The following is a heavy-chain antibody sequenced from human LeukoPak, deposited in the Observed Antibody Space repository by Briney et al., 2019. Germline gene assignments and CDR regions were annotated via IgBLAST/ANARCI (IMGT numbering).Heavy chain of an antibody. Sequence: PGRSLRLSCAASGFTFSSYAMHWVRQAPGRGLEWVGFIRSKAYGGTTEYAASVKGRFTISRDDSKSIAYLQMNSLKTEDTAVYYCTRENYDFWSGHDYWGQGTLVTVSS. CDR3: TRENYDFWSGHDY. CDR1: GFTFSSYA. CDR2: IRSKAYGGTT. J-gene: IGHJ4*02. D-gene: IGHD3-3*01. V-gene: IGHV3-49*04.